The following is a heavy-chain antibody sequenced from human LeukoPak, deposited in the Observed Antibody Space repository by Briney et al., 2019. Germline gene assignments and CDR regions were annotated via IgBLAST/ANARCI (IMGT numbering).Heavy chain of an antibody. J-gene: IGHJ4*02. CDR3: AKAGSGWYRLYYFDY. V-gene: IGHV3-23*01. Sequence: GGSLRLSCAASGFTFSSYAMSWVRQAPGKGLEWVSAISGSGGSTYYADSVKGRFTISRDNSKNTLYLQMNSLRAEDTAVYYCAKAGSGWYRLYYFDYWGQGTLVTVSS. CDR1: GFTFSSYA. CDR2: ISGSGGST. D-gene: IGHD6-19*01.